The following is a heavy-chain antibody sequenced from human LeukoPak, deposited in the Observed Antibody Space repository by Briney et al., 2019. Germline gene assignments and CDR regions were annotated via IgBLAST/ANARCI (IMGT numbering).Heavy chain of an antibody. CDR1: GGSGSSGIYY. Sequence: SETLSLTRTLSGGSGSSGIYYWSSIRHPPGKGLEWVGYISYSGSTKYNPSLKSRVTISVDPSTNQSSLKLSSVTAADTAVYYCARGPGYCRNTSCDDPPFDYWGQGTLVTVSS. D-gene: IGHD2-2*01. CDR3: ARGPGYCRNTSCDDPPFDY. V-gene: IGHV4-61*01. CDR2: ISYSGST. J-gene: IGHJ4*02.